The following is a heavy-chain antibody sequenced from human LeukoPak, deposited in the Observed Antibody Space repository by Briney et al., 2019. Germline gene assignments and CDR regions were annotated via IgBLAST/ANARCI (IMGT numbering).Heavy chain of an antibody. D-gene: IGHD3-10*01. CDR2: ISWNSGSI. J-gene: IGHJ4*02. V-gene: IGHV3-9*01. CDR1: GFTFDDYA. Sequence: GGSLRLSCAASGFTFDDYAMHWVRQAPGKGLEWVSGISWNSGSIGYADSVKGRFTISRDNAKNSLYLQMNSLRAEDTAVYYCARAYGSGSYYNVGPDYWGQGTLVTVSS. CDR3: ARAYGSGSYYNVGPDY.